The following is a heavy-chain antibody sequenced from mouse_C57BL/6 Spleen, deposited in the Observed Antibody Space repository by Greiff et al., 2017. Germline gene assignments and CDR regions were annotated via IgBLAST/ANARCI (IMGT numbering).Heavy chain of an antibody. D-gene: IGHD1-1*01. CDR1: GYTFTDYN. CDR3: ARRREIYYYGSSPLDY. CDR2: INPNNGGT. J-gene: IGHJ2*01. Sequence: EVKLQESGPELVKPGASVKIPCKASGYTFTDYNMDWVKQSHGKSLEWIGDINPNNGGTIYNQKFKGKATLTVDKSSSTAYMELRSLTSEDTAVYYCARRREIYYYGSSPLDYWGQGTTLTVSS. V-gene: IGHV1-18*01.